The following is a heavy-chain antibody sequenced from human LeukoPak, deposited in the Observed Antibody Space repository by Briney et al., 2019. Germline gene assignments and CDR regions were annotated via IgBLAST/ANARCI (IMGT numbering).Heavy chain of an antibody. CDR1: GYIFTCYY. J-gene: IGHJ3*01. V-gene: IGHV1-2*06. D-gene: IGHD5-12*01. Sequence: GASVKVSCKASGYIFTCYYLHWVRQAPGQGLEWMGRINPNSGGTDYAQKFQGRVTMTRDTSISTAYMELSRLISDDTAVYYCARVDSGHDYGPSWGQGTMVTVSS. CDR2: INPNSGGT. CDR3: ARVDSGHDYGPS.